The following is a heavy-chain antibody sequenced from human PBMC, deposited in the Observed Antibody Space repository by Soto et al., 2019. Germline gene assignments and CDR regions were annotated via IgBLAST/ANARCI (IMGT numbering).Heavy chain of an antibody. Sequence: WVSLRLYFASSGVPFRSDDLSRFRQAAGMGLQWVSAISGSGGSTYYADSVKGRFTIYRDNSKNTLYLQMNSMRAEDTAVYECAKGPRQRYGYYFDYWGQGP. V-gene: IGHV3-23*01. CDR3: AKGPRQRYGYYFDY. CDR1: GVPFRSDD. J-gene: IGHJ4*02. CDR2: ISGSGGST. D-gene: IGHD5-18*01.